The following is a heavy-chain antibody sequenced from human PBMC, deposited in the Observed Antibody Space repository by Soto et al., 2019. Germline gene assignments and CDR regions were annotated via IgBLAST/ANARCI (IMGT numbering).Heavy chain of an antibody. D-gene: IGHD2-21*01. CDR1: GFTFRGYA. CDR3: AKAYGASHSPFDC. J-gene: IGHJ4*02. CDR2: ISGSGDST. V-gene: IGHV3-23*04. Sequence: EVQLVESGGDLAQPGGSLRLSCAASGFTFRGYAMSWVRQAPGKGPEWVSGISGSGDSTYHAKSVKGRFIISRDNSKNTLYLEINSLRAEDTAVYYCAKAYGASHSPFDCWGQGTLVAVSS.